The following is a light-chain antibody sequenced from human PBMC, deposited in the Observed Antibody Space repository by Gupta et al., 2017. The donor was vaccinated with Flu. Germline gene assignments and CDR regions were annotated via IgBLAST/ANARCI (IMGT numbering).Light chain of an antibody. CDR1: NIVSYS. CDR2: NDN. V-gene: IGLV3-21*02. Sequence: GQTARIPCGGNNIVSYSVYWYQPRPGQAPLLVIYNDNDRHSGIPERFSGSNSGSTATLTISRVEAGDAADYYCQVGDRSSNLYVFGTGTKVTVL. CDR3: QVGDRSSNLYV. J-gene: IGLJ1*01.